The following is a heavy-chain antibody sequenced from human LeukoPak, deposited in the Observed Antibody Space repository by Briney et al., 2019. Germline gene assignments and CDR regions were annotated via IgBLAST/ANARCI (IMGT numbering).Heavy chain of an antibody. D-gene: IGHD1-26*01. CDR3: ARDSGTLLFGMRAFDI. CDR2: ISGSGDRT. CDR1: GFTFSNYA. J-gene: IGHJ3*02. Sequence: QSGGSLRLSCAAPGFTFSNYAMSWVRQAAGKGLEWVSTISGSGDRTYYADSVKGRFTISRDNAKNSLYLQMNSLRAEDTAVYYCARDSGTLLFGMRAFDIWGQGTMVSVSS. V-gene: IGHV3-23*01.